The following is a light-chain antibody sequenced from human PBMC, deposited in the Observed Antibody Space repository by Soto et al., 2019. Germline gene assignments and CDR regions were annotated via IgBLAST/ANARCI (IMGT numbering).Light chain of an antibody. V-gene: IGLV2-23*02. CDR3: CSYAGTSSYA. J-gene: IGLJ1*01. Sequence: QSALTQPASVSGSLGQAITISCTGTSSDVGGYNLVSWYQQHPGKAPKLMIYEVTKRPSGVSNRFSASKSGDTASLTISGLQAEDEADYYCCSYAGTSSYAFGTGTQLTVL. CDR1: SSDVGGYNL. CDR2: EVT.